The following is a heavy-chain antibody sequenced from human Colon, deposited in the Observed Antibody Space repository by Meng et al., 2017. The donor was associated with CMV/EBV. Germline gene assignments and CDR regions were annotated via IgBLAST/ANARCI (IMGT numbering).Heavy chain of an antibody. J-gene: IGHJ4*02. Sequence: CAASGFTFGTYAMSWVRQAPGKGLEWVSGIDSNGDTTFYADSVKGRFTISRDNSNNTLYLQMNSPRADDTAVYYCARSRSWPYYFDYWGQGTLVTVSS. V-gene: IGHV3-23*01. CDR3: ARSRSWPYYFDY. D-gene: IGHD6-13*01. CDR1: GFTFGTYA. CDR2: IDSNGDTT.